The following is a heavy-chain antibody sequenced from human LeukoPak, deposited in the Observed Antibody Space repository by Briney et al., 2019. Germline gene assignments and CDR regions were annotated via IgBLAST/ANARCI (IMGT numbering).Heavy chain of an antibody. CDR1: GGSISSYY. D-gene: IGHD3-22*01. Sequence: PSQTLSLTCTVSGGSISSYYWSWIRQPAGKGLEWIGRIYTSGSTNYNPSLKSRVTISVDTSKNQFSLKLSSVTAADTAVYYCAAGLTYYYDSSGYYYYYYYMDVWGKGTTVTISS. CDR2: IYTSGST. V-gene: IGHV4-4*07. J-gene: IGHJ6*03. CDR3: AAGLTYYYDSSGYYYYYYYMDV.